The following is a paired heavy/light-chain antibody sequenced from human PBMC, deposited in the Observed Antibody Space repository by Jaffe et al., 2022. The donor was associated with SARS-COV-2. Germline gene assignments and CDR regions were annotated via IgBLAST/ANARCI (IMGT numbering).Heavy chain of an antibody. J-gene: IGHJ4*02. V-gene: IGHV2-5*02. CDR1: GFSLSISGMG. CDR2: IFWDNDK. CDR3: AHSDLTRTLGAFDY. D-gene: IGHD1-26*01. Sequence: QITLKESGPTLVKPPQTLTLTCTFSGFSLSISGMGVGWIRQPPGKALEWLALIFWDNDKRYSPSLKSRLTITKDTSKNQVVLSMTNMDPVDTATYYCAHSDLTRTLGAFDYWGQGTLVTVSS.
Light chain of an antibody. V-gene: IGKV1-39*01. CDR2: ATS. J-gene: IGKJ1*01. CDR3: QQSYSTPRT. Sequence: DIQMTQSPSSLSASVGDRVTITCRASQSISTYLNWYQQKPGKAPNLLIYATSSLQSGVPSRFSGSGSGTDFTLTISSLEPDDFATYYCQQSYSTPRTFGQGTKVEIK. CDR1: QSISTY.